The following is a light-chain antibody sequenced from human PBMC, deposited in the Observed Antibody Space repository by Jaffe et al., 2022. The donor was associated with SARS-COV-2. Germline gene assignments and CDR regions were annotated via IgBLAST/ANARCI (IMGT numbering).Light chain of an antibody. CDR3: QHTYSNPPYT. CDR2: AAS. CDR1: QNIYNY. V-gene: IGKV1-39*01. J-gene: IGKJ2*01. Sequence: DIQMTQSPSFLSASVGDRVTISCRTTQNIYNYLNWYQQKPGEAPKILIYAASRLQSGVPSRFSGSGSGTHFTLTINSLQPEDFATYYCQHTYSNPPYTFGQGTKLDIK.